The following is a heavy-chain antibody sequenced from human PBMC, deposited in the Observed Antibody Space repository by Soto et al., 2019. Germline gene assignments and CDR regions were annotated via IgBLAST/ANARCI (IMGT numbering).Heavy chain of an antibody. CDR3: AGLFGESWSYYGMDV. J-gene: IGHJ6*02. Sequence: PSETLSLTCTVSGGSITSSSYYWGWIRKPPGKGLEWIGSIYYSGSTNYNPSLKSRVTISVDTSKNQFSLKLSSVTAADTAVYYCAGLFGESWSYYGMDVWGQGTTVTVSS. V-gene: IGHV4-39*07. CDR1: GGSITSSSYY. CDR2: IYYSGST. D-gene: IGHD3-10*02.